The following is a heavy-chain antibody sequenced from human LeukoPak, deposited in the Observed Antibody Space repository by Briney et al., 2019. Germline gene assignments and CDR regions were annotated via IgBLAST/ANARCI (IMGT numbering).Heavy chain of an antibody. D-gene: IGHD3-10*01. CDR3: ARDDYRGVTNFDP. J-gene: IGHJ5*02. CDR1: GGSISPYV. CDR2: ISYTGST. V-gene: IGHV4-59*01. Sequence: PSETLSLTCTVSGGSISPYVWSWIRQPPGEGLEWIGYISYTGSTNYNPSLKSRVTISVDTSKNQFSLQLTSVTAADTAVYYCARDDYRGVTNFDPWGQGTLVTVPS.